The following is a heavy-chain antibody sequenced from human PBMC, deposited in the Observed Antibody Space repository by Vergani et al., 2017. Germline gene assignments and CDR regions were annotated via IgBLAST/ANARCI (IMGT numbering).Heavy chain of an antibody. CDR1: GGTFSSYT. V-gene: IGHV1-69*08. CDR3: ARDPFDRHSFPG. J-gene: IGHJ3*01. Sequence: QLQLVQSGAEVKKPGSSVKVSCKASGGTFSSYTISWVRQAPGQGLEWMGRIIPILGIANYAQKFQGRVTITADKSTSTAYMELSSLRSEDTAVYYCARDPFDRHSFPGWGQGTMVTVSS. D-gene: IGHD3-16*01. CDR2: IIPILGIA.